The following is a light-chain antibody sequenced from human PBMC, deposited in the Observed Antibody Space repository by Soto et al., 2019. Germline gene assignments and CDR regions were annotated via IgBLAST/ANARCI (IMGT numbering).Light chain of an antibody. V-gene: IGLV6-57*04. Sequence: FMLPQPHSVSESPGKTVTISCTRSSGSIASNYVQWYQQRPGSAPTTVIYEDNQRPSGVPDRFSGSIDSSSNSASLTISGLKTEDEADYYCQSYDSSNYVVFGGGTQLTVL. J-gene: IGLJ2*01. CDR1: SGSIASNY. CDR3: QSYDSSNYVV. CDR2: EDN.